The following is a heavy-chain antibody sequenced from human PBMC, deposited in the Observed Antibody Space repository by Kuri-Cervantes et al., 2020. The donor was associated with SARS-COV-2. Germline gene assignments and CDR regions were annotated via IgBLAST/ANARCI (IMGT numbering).Heavy chain of an antibody. J-gene: IGHJ3*02. CDR3: ATGVPTRLFGEELKNDAFDI. CDR1: GYTLTELS. D-gene: IGHD3-10*01. V-gene: IGHV1-24*01. CDR2: FDPEDGET. Sequence: ASVKVSCKVSGYTLTELSMHWVRQAPGKGLEWMGGFDPEDGETIYAQKFQGRVTMTEDTSTDTAHMELSSLRSEDRAVYYCATGVPTRLFGEELKNDAFDIWGQGTAVTVSS.